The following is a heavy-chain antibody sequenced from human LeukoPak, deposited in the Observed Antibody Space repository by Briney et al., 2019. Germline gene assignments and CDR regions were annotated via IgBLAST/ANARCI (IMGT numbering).Heavy chain of an antibody. D-gene: IGHD3-16*02. Sequence: SETLSLTCAVYGGSFSGYYWSWIRQPPGKGLEWIGEIYHSGSTYYNPSLKSRVTISVDTSKNQFSLKLSSVTAADTAVYYCARVISQYYFDYWGQGTLVTVSS. CDR2: IYHSGST. CDR1: GGSFSGYY. V-gene: IGHV4-34*01. J-gene: IGHJ4*02. CDR3: ARVISQYYFDY.